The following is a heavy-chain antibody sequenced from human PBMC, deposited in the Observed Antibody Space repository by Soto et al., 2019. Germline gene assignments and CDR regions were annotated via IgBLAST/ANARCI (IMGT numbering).Heavy chain of an antibody. CDR1: GFTFSSYG. Sequence: GGSLRLSCAASGFTFSSYGMHWVRQAPGEGLEWVAVIWYDGSNKYYADSVKGRFTISRDNSKNTLYLQMNSLRAEDTAVYYCARDSPLNYDSSGYYPGYFDYWGQGTLVTVSS. D-gene: IGHD3-22*01. J-gene: IGHJ4*02. CDR3: ARDSPLNYDSSGYYPGYFDY. V-gene: IGHV3-33*01. CDR2: IWYDGSNK.